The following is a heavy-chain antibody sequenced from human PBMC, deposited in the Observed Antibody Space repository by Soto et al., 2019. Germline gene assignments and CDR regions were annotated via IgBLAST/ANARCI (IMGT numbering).Heavy chain of an antibody. J-gene: IGHJ6*02. D-gene: IGHD6-25*01. V-gene: IGHV4-31*03. CDR3: ASISAIAQDYYGMDV. Sequence: QVQLQESGPGLVKPSQTLSLTCTVSGGSISSGGYYWSWIRQHPGKGPEWIGYIYYSGSTYYNPSLKSRVTISVDTSKNQFSLKLSSVTAADTAVYYCASISAIAQDYYGMDVWGQGTTVTVSS. CDR1: GGSISSGGYY. CDR2: IYYSGST.